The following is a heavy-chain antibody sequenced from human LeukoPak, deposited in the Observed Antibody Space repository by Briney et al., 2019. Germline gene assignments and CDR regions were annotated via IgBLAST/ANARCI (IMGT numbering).Heavy chain of an antibody. J-gene: IGHJ4*02. CDR1: GVSMSNMY. CDR3: AGGGWSLDY. D-gene: IGHD6-19*01. Sequence: SETLSLTCTVSGVSMSNMYWSWIRQPPGKGLEWIGYIHYTGSTNYNPSLKSRISMSVDTSKSQLSLRLTSVTAADTALYYCAGGGWSLDYWGQGTLVAVSS. CDR2: IHYTGST. V-gene: IGHV4-59*01.